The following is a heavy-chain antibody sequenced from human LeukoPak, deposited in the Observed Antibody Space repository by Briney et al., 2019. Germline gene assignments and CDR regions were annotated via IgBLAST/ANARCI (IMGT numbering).Heavy chain of an antibody. CDR2: IYYSGST. CDR3: ARFQGCSYLFDY. V-gene: IGHV4-59*08. Sequence: SETLSLTCTVSGGSISSYYWSWIRQPPGKGLEWIGYIYYSGSTNYNPSLKSRVTISVDTSKNQFSLKLSSVTAADTAVYYCARFQGCSYLFDYRVQGTLVTVS. J-gene: IGHJ4*02. D-gene: IGHD2-15*01. CDR1: GGSISSYY.